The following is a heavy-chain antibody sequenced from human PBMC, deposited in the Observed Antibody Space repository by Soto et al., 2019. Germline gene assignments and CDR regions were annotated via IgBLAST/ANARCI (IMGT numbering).Heavy chain of an antibody. CDR1: GFTFSSYG. V-gene: IGHV3-30*18. D-gene: IGHD2-15*01. CDR2: ISYDGSNK. Sequence: GGSLRLSCAASGFTFSSYGMHWVRQAPGKGLEWVAVISYDGSNKYYADSVKGRFTISRDNSKNTLYLQMNSLRAEDTAVYYCAKDLSFCSGGSCYSSMYYYYYYGMDVWGQGTTVTVSS. CDR3: AKDLSFCSGGSCYSSMYYYYYYGMDV. J-gene: IGHJ6*02.